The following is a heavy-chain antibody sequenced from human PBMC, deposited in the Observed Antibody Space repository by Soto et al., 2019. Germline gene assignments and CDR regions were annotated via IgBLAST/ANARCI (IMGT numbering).Heavy chain of an antibody. CDR1: GYTFTSYG. J-gene: IGHJ6*02. D-gene: IGHD3-10*01. V-gene: IGHV1-18*01. Sequence: QVQLVQSGAEVKKPGASVKVSCKASGYTFTSYGISWVRQAPGQGLEWMGWISAYNGNTNYAQKLQGRVTMTTDTSTSTAYIELRSLRSDDTAVYYCARGFGDSDYGAYYYYYGMDVWGQGTTVTVSS. CDR3: ARGFGDSDYGAYYYYYGMDV. CDR2: ISAYNGNT.